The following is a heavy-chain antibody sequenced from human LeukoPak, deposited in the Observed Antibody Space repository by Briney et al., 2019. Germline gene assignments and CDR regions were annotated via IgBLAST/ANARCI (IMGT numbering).Heavy chain of an antibody. Sequence: ASVKVSCKASGGTFSSYAISWVRQAPGQGLEWMGGIIPIFGTANYAQKFQGGVTITADESTSTAYMELSSLRSEDTAVYYCAREGVVVPAARHWGQGTLVTVSS. D-gene: IGHD2-2*01. J-gene: IGHJ1*01. V-gene: IGHV1-69*13. CDR2: IIPIFGTA. CDR1: GGTFSSYA. CDR3: AREGVVVPAARH.